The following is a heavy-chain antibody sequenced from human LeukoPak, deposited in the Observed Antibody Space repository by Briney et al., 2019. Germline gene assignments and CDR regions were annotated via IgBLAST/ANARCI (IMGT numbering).Heavy chain of an antibody. D-gene: IGHD3-10*01. CDR2: ISTYYGNT. V-gene: IGHV1-18*01. J-gene: IGHJ4*02. CDR3: ARFEYYYGSGSLDS. CDR1: GYIYTSYG. Sequence: GSSVTVSCKASGYIYTSYGISWVRQSPGQGLEWMGWISTYYGNTNYAQTLQDRVTMTPDKYTNTAYIELRSLRSNDAAVYYCARFEYYYGSGSLDSWGQGTLVTVSS.